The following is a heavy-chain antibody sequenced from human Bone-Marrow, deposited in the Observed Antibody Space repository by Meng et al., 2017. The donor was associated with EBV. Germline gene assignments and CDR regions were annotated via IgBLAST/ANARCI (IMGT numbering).Heavy chain of an antibody. D-gene: IGHD5-12*01. CDR1: GFTFNDYA. J-gene: IGHJ4*02. Sequence: VWVVESGGGSIKSWGSLRLSCAASGFTFNDYAMAWVRQAPGKGLEWVAGISASGGSTYYADSVKGRFTISRDNSKNTQYLQMNSLRVEDSAVYYCAKRGWDSGYDSWGRGTLVTVSS. V-gene: IGHV3-23*04. CDR2: ISASGGST. CDR3: AKRGWDSGYDS.